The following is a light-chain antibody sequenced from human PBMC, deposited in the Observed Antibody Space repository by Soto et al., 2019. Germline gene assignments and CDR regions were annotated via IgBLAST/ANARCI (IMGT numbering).Light chain of an antibody. CDR2: TAS. CDR1: LGISDY. CDR3: QKYNSAPRT. V-gene: IGKV1-27*01. J-gene: IGKJ1*01. Sequence: DIQMTQSPSSLSASVGDRVTITCRASLGISDYLAWYQQKPGKIPKLLIYTASTLQSGVPSRFSGSGSGTYFTLTISSLQPDDVATYYCQKYNSAPRTFGQGTKVEIK.